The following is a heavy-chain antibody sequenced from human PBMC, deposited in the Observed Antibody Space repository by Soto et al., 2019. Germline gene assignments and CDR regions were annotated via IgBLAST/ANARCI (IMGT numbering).Heavy chain of an antibody. V-gene: IGHV4-59*01. CDR1: GGSISSYY. Sequence: QVQLQESGPGLVKPSETLSLTCTVSGGSISSYYWSWIRQPPGKGLEWIGYIYYSGSTNYNPSLKSRVTISVDTSKNQCSPKLSSVTAADTAVYYCARTLFGWGIWFDPWGQGTLVTVSS. CDR3: ARTLFGWGIWFDP. D-gene: IGHD3-10*02. J-gene: IGHJ5*02. CDR2: IYYSGST.